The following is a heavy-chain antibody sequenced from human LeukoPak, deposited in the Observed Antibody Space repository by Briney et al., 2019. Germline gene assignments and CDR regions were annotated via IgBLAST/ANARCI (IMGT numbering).Heavy chain of an antibody. V-gene: IGHV3-49*04. D-gene: IGHD6-25*01. CDR1: GFTFSSYA. J-gene: IGHJ3*02. CDR3: TRDLGPPERPADAFDI. Sequence: PGGFLRLSCAASGFTFSSYAMSWVRQAPGKGLEWVGFIRSKAYGRTTEYAASVKGRFTISRDDSKSIAYLQMNSLKTEDTAVYYCTRDLGPPERPADAFDIWGQGTMVTVSS. CDR2: IRSKAYGRTT.